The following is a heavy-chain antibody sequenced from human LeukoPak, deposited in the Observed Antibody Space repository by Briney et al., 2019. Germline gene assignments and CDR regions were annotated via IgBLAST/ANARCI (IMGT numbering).Heavy chain of an antibody. CDR1: GFTFSSYA. CDR2: IYSGGST. D-gene: IGHD2-21*02. J-gene: IGHJ3*02. CDR3: ARGPYCGGDCSGAFDI. V-gene: IGHV3-66*01. Sequence: PGGSLRLSCAASGFTFSSYAMSWVRQAPGKGLEWVSVIYSGGSTYYADSVRGRFTISRDNSKDTLYLQMNSLRAEDTAVYYCARGPYCGGDCSGAFDIWGQGTMVTVSS.